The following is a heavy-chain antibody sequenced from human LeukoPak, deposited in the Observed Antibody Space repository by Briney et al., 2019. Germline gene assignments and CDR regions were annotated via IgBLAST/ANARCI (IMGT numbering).Heavy chain of an antibody. V-gene: IGHV1-18*01. J-gene: IGHJ5*02. Sequence: GASVKVSCKAPGYTFTSYGISWLRQAPGQGLEWMGWISAYNGNTNYAQKLQGRVTMTTDTSTSTAYMDLRSPRSDDTAVYYCARGRLSTGTMFDPWGQGTLVTVSS. CDR3: ARGRLSTGTMFDP. CDR2: ISAYNGNT. D-gene: IGHD1-7*01. CDR1: GYTFTSYG.